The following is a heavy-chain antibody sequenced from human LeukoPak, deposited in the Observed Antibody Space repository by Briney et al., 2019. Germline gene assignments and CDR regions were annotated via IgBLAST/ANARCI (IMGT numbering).Heavy chain of an antibody. CDR1: GFTFSNYA. Sequence: PGGSLRLSCAASGFTFSNYAMSWVRQAPGKGLEWVSVVGVSGDISYYADSVKGRFTISRDNSKNTLYLQMNSLRAEDTAVYYCAKPSLGLIDINYFFDHWGQGTLVTVSS. D-gene: IGHD7-27*01. CDR3: AKPSLGLIDINYFFDH. V-gene: IGHV3-23*01. J-gene: IGHJ4*02. CDR2: VGVSGDIS.